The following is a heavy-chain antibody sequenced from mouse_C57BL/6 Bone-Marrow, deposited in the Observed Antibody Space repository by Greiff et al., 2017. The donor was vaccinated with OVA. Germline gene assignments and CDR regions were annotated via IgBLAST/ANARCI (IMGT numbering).Heavy chain of an antibody. CDR1: GYSITSGYY. J-gene: IGHJ3*01. Sequence: VQLKESGPGLVKPSQSLSLTCSVTGYSITSGYYWNWIRQIPGNKLEWMGYISYDGSNNYNPSLKNRISITRDTSKNQFFLKLNSVTTEDTATYYCAREDYGSSPWFAYWGQGTLVTVSA. D-gene: IGHD1-1*01. CDR3: AREDYGSSPWFAY. CDR2: ISYDGSN. V-gene: IGHV3-6*01.